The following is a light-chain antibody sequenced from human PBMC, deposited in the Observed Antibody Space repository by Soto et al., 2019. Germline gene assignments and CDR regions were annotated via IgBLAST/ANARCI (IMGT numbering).Light chain of an antibody. CDR3: SSYTSSSTLV. Sequence: QSALTQPASVSGSPGQSITISCTGTSSDVGGYNYVSWYQQYPGKAPKLMIYEVSNRPSGVSNRFSGSKSGNTASLTISGLQAEDGADYYCSSYTSSSTLVFGTGTKLTVL. J-gene: IGLJ1*01. CDR1: SSDVGGYNY. V-gene: IGLV2-14*01. CDR2: EVS.